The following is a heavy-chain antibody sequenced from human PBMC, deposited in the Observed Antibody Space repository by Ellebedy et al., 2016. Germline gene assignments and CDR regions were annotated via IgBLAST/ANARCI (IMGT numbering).Heavy chain of an antibody. CDR3: ARGPLYGSGSWNY. CDR2: INHSGST. CDR1: GGSFSGYY. J-gene: IGHJ4*02. Sequence: SETLSLXXAVYGGSFSGYYWSWIRQPPGKGLEWIGEINHSGSTNYNPSLKSRVTISVDTSKNQFSLKLSSVTAADTAVYYCARGPLYGSGSWNYWGQGTLVTVSS. D-gene: IGHD3-10*01. V-gene: IGHV4-34*01.